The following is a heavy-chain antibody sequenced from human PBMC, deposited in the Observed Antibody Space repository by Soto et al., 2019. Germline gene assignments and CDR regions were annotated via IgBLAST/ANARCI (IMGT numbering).Heavy chain of an antibody. J-gene: IGHJ4*02. CDR1: GYTFTSYY. Sequence: ASVKVSCKASGYTFTSYYMHWVRQAPGQGLEWMGIINPSGCSTSYAQKFQGRVTMTRDPSTSTVYMELSSLSSEDTAVYYCARGYYDSSGYYTGGSQFDYWGQGTRVTVSS. D-gene: IGHD3-22*01. V-gene: IGHV1-46*01. CDR3: ARGYYDSSGYYTGGSQFDY. CDR2: INPSGCST.